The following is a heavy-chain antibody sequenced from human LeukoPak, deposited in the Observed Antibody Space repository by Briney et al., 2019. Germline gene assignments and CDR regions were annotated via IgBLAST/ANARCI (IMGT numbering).Heavy chain of an antibody. CDR2: FDPEDGET. J-gene: IGHJ4*02. D-gene: IGHD2/OR15-2a*01. Sequence: ASVTVSCKVSGYTLKEFSMYWVRQAPGKGLEWIGGFDPEDGETFYAQKFQGRFTMTEDTSTDTAYMELSSLRSEHTAIYYSITNHHSTSGRHYSPDYWGPGTLVTVSS. V-gene: IGHV1-24*01. CDR1: GYTLKEFS. CDR3: ITNHHSTSGRHYSPDY.